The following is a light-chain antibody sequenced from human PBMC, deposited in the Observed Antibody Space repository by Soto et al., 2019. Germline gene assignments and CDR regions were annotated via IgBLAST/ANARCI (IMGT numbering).Light chain of an antibody. Sequence: EVVLTQSPVTLSLCPGERAPFSSRPSQSFRGLLAWYQPRPGQAPRLLIYYAYNRATGIPPRFSGSGSGTDFTLTISSLEPEDFAVYYCQQRHMWPITFGQGTRLEIK. V-gene: IGKV3-11*01. CDR3: QQRHMWPIT. CDR1: QSFRGL. J-gene: IGKJ5*01. CDR2: YAY.